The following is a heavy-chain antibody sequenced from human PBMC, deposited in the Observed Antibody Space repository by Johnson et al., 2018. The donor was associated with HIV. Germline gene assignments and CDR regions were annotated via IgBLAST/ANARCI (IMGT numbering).Heavy chain of an antibody. CDR3: AKAFSTFHDAFDI. Sequence: QVQLVESGGGVVQPGRSLRLSCAASGFTFSSYGMHWVRQAPGKGLEWVAVIAYDGSTKYYADSVKGRFTISRDNSKNTLFLQMNSRRAEDTAAYFCAKAFSTFHDAFDIWGQGTMVTVSS. CDR1: GFTFSSYG. V-gene: IGHV3-30*18. D-gene: IGHD2/OR15-2a*01. CDR2: IAYDGSTK. J-gene: IGHJ3*02.